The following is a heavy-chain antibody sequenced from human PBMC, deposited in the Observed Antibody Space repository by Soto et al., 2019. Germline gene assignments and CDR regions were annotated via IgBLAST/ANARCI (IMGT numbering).Heavy chain of an antibody. D-gene: IGHD1-7*01. CDR1: GGSFSGYY. V-gene: IGHV4-34*01. CDR2: INHSGST. Sequence: QVQLQQWGAGLLKPSETLSLTCAVYGGSFSGYYWSWIRQPPGKGLEWIGEINHSGSTNYNPSLKSRVTISVDTSKNQFSLKLSSVTAADTAVYYCARPKTWNYGPRLTNAFDIWGQGTMVTVSS. CDR3: ARPKTWNYGPRLTNAFDI. J-gene: IGHJ3*02.